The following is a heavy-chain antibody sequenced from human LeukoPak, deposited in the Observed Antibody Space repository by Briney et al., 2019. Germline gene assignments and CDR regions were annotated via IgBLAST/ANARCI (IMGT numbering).Heavy chain of an antibody. J-gene: IGHJ1*01. V-gene: IGHV3-33*03. CDR3: TSWGDTTAEYFQR. Sequence: GTSLRLSCAASGFTFSGHAMYWARQAPGKGLEWVAIIWSDGSEKYYADPVKGRFTISRDNAQNSMYLQMNSQRVEDTAVYYCTSWGDTTAEYFQRWGQGTLVTVSS. CDR2: IWSDGSEK. D-gene: IGHD2-21*02. CDR1: GFTFSGHA.